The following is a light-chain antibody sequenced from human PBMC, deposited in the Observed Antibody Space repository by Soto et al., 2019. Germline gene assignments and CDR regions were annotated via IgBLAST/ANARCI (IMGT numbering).Light chain of an antibody. V-gene: IGKV1-9*01. CDR3: QQLSYYPRT. CDR1: QDVSSY. Sequence: IQMTQSPSSLSATVGDRFTITCRASQDVSSYLVWYQHKPGKAPELLIYAASTLQSGVPLRFSCSGSGTEFTLTISSLQPEDFATYYCQQLSYYPRTFGQGTKLEIK. CDR2: AAS. J-gene: IGKJ2*01.